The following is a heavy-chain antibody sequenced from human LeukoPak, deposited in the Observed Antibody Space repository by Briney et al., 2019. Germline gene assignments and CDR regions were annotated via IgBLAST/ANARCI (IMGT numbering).Heavy chain of an antibody. D-gene: IGHD3-22*01. V-gene: IGHV3-7*01. CDR2: IKPDGSEK. CDR3: AGIVVPAGSGYWDY. Sequence: PGGSLRLSCVASGFTFSSYWMSWVRQAPGKGLEWVANIKPDGSEKYYVDSVKGRITISRDNAKNSLYLQMNSLRAEDTAVYYCAGIVVPAGSGYWDYWGQGTLVTVSS. J-gene: IGHJ4*02. CDR1: GFTFSSYW.